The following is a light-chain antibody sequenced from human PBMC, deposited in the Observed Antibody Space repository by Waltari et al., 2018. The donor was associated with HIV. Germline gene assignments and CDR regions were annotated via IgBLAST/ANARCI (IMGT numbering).Light chain of an antibody. CDR3: SSYTSSNTLI. J-gene: IGLJ2*01. Sequence: QSALTQPASVSGSPGQSITISCPGTSNDLGGSNFVSWYQHHPGKAPKLMISEVSKRPSGVSDRFSGSKSGNTASLTISGLQAEDEADYYCSSYTSSNTLIFGGGTRLTVL. CDR2: EVS. CDR1: SNDLGGSNF. V-gene: IGLV2-14*01.